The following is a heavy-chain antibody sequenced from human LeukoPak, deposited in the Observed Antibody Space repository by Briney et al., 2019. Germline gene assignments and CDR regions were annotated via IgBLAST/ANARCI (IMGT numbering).Heavy chain of an antibody. V-gene: IGHV1-46*01. J-gene: IGHJ4*02. Sequence: ASVKVSCKASGYTFTGYYMHWVRQAPGQGLEWMGIINPSSGSTSYAQKFQDRVTMTRDTSTSTVYMSSLRSVDTAVYYCVREDQSNTRSYFDYWGPGTLVTVSS. CDR3: VREDQSNTRSYFDY. CDR1: GYTFTGYY. CDR2: INPSSGST. D-gene: IGHD1/OR15-1a*01.